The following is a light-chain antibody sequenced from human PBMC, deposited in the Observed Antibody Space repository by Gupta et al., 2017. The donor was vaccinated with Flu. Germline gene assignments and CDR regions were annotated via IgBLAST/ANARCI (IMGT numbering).Light chain of an antibody. CDR3: QSYDRGLRGSGV. J-gene: IGLJ2*01. CDR1: TSNIGADYD. V-gene: IGLV1-40*01. CDR2: DTS. Sequence: QPLPLTPSSLSPASRPWITITRTATTSNIGADYDVHWYQQVPGAAPRLVIYDTSDRPSGVPARFSGSKSDTSASLAITGLQAEDEAVYYCQSYDRGLRGSGVFGGGTKLTVL.